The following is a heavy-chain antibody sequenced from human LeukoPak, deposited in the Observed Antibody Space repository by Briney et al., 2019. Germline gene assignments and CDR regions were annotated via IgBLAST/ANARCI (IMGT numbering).Heavy chain of an antibody. D-gene: IGHD3-10*01. CDR2: IKKDGSEK. J-gene: IGHJ4*02. V-gene: IGHV3-7*01. Sequence: GGSLRLSCEASGFDFSNYWMGWVRQAPGKGPEWVANIKKDGSEKYYADSVKGRFTISRDNGKNSLYLQMDSLRAEDTAVYYCTRDGSMVRGIAGYWGQGTLVTVSS. CDR3: TRDGSMVRGIAGY. CDR1: GFDFSNYW.